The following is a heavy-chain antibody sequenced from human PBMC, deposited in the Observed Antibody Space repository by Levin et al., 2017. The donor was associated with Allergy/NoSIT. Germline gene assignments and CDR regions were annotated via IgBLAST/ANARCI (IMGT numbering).Heavy chain of an antibody. J-gene: IGHJ4*02. CDR3: TSLIVGATPEVGDYFDY. V-gene: IGHV3-15*01. D-gene: IGHD1-26*01. CDR2: IKSKTDGGTT. CDR1: GFTFSNAW. Sequence: PGGSLRLSCAASGFTFSNAWMSWVRQAPGKGLEWVGRIKSKTDGGTTDYAAPVKGRFTISRDDSKNTLYLQMNSLKTEDTAVYYCTSLIVGATPEVGDYFDYWGQGTLVTVSS.